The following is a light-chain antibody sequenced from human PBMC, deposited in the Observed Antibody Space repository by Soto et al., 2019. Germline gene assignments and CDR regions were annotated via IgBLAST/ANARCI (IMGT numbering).Light chain of an antibody. CDR1: SSDVGGYNY. CDR2: DVS. J-gene: IGLJ2*01. CDR3: CSYAGSYTLGV. V-gene: IGLV2-11*01. Sequence: QSALTQPRSVSGSPGQSVTISCTGTSSDVGGYNYVSWYQQHPGKAPKLMIYDVSKRPSGVPDRFSGSKSGNTASLTISRVEAEDEVGYCCCSYAGSYTLGVFGGGTKLTVL.